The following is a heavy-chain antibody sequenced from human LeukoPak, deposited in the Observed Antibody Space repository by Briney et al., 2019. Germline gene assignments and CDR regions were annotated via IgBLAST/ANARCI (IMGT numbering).Heavy chain of an antibody. V-gene: IGHV3-74*01. J-gene: IGHJ4*02. D-gene: IGHD4-17*01. CDR1: GFTFNTYW. CDR3: ARFDYADYLAFDY. Sequence: GGSLRLSCAASGFTFNTYWMHWVRQAPGKGLVWVSRINGDGSETGYADSVKGRFTISRDNAKNTLYLQMNSLRVEDTAVYYCARFDYADYLAFDYWGQGTLVTVSS. CDR2: INGDGSET.